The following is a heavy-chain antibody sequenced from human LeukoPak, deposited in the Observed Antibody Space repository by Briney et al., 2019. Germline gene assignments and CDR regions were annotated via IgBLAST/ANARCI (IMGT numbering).Heavy chain of an antibody. CDR2: IYYSGST. D-gene: IGHD5-24*01. CDR1: GGSISSYY. V-gene: IGHV4-59*01. J-gene: IGHJ4*02. CDR3: ARDGDRDGYNL. Sequence: ESSETLSLTCTVSGGSISSYYWSWIRQPPGKGLEWIGYIYYSGSTNYNPSLKSRVTISVDTSKNQFSLKLSSVTAADTAVYYCARDGDRDGYNLWGQGTLVTVSS.